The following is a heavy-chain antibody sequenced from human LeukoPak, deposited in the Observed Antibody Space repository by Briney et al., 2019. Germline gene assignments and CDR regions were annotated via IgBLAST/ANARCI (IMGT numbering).Heavy chain of an antibody. V-gene: IGHV3-7*03. D-gene: IGHD3-3*01. CDR1: GFTFGKYW. CDR3: ARDQYDTWSRRGNFDS. CDR2: IKLDGSEK. Sequence: GGSLRLSCVASGFTFGKYWMSWVRQAPGKGLEWVANIKLDGSEKNYVDSVKGQFTISRDNTKNSLYLQMNSLRAEDTAVFYCARDQYDTWSRRGNFDSWGQGTLVIVS. J-gene: IGHJ4*02.